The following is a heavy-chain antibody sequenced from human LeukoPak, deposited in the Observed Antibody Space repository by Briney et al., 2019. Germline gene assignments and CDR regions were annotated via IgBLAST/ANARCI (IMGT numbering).Heavy chain of an antibody. CDR3: ARGGIAVQRRDVFDI. Sequence: GGSLRLSCEVSGFTFSGYDTHWVRQAPGKGLEWVSSISMRTNNIYYADSVKGRFTISRDNAKNSLYLQMDSLRADDTAMYYCARGGIAVQRRDVFDIWGQGTMVTVSS. V-gene: IGHV3-21*01. CDR1: GFTFSGYD. J-gene: IGHJ3*02. CDR2: ISMRTNNI. D-gene: IGHD6-19*01.